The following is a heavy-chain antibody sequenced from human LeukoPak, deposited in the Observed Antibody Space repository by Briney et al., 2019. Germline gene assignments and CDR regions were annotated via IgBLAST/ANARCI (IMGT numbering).Heavy chain of an antibody. D-gene: IGHD1-26*01. CDR3: ARKTGGSYSFDY. CDR2: ISGSGGST. Sequence: GGSLRLSCAASGFTFSSYAMSWVRQAPGKGLEWVSAISGSGGSTYYADSVKGRFTISRDNSKNTLYLQMNSLRAEDTAVYYCARKTGGSYSFDYWGQGTLVTVSS. J-gene: IGHJ4*02. CDR1: GFTFSSYA. V-gene: IGHV3-23*01.